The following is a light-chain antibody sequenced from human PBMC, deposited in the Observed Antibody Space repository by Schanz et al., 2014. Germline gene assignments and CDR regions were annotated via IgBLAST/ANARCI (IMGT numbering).Light chain of an antibody. CDR3: ATWDDGLTARV. V-gene: IGLV2-8*01. CDR1: SSDVGGYNY. Sequence: QSALTQPPSASGSPGQSVTISCSGTSSDVGGYNYVSWYQQHPGKAPKVMIYEVSKRPSGVPDRFSGSKSGTSASLAIIGLQSEDEADYYCATWDDGLTARVFGGGTKLTVL. CDR2: EVS. J-gene: IGLJ3*02.